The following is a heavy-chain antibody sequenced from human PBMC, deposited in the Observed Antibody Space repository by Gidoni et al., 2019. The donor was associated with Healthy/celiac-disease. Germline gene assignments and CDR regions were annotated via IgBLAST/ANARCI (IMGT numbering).Heavy chain of an antibody. D-gene: IGHD2-15*01. J-gene: IGHJ6*02. CDR3: ARGGRVVGVLDV. Sequence: QVQLVESVGGVVQPGRSLRLSCAASGFPFRSYGMHWVRQAPGKGLEWVAVIWYDGSNKYYADSVKGRFTISRDNSKNTLYLQMNSLRAEDTAVYYCARGGRVVGVLDVWGQGTTVTVSS. V-gene: IGHV3-33*01. CDR1: GFPFRSYG. CDR2: IWYDGSNK.